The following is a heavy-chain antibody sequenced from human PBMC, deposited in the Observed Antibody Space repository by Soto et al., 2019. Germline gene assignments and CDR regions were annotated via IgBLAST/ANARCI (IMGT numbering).Heavy chain of an antibody. CDR1: SYSISGSFY. CDR2: IYHSGSA. CDR3: ARVTIFEYWFDP. Sequence: SETLSLTCAASSYSISGSFYWAWIRQPPGKGLEWIGNIYHSGSAHYNPSLKSRVTMSVDTSKNNFSLRLTSVTAADTAVYYCARVTIFEYWFDPWGQGILGTVS. J-gene: IGHJ5*02. V-gene: IGHV4-38-2*01. D-gene: IGHD3-3*01.